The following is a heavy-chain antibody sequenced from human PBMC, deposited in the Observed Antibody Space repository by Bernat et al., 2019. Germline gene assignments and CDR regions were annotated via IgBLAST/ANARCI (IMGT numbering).Heavy chain of an antibody. CDR3: ARGGELSEYYYSMDV. J-gene: IGHJ6*02. V-gene: IGHV3-33*01. Sequence: QVQLVESGGGVVQPGRSLRLSCAASGFTFSSYGMHWVRQAPGKGLEWVAVIWYDGSNKYYADSVKGRFTISRDNSKNTLYLQMNSLRAEDTAVYYCARGGELSEYYYSMDVWGQGTTVTVSS. CDR1: GFTFSSYG. CDR2: IWYDGSNK. D-gene: IGHD3-16*01.